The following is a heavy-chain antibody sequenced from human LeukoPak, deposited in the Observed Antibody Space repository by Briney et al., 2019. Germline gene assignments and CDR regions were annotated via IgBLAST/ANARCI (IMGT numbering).Heavy chain of an antibody. D-gene: IGHD2-2*01. CDR1: GFTFSSYA. CDR3: AKDQQYQLLDAFDI. CDR2: ISDSGGRT. V-gene: IGHV3-23*01. Sequence: GGSLRLSCAASGFTFSSYAMSWVRQAPVKGLEWVSAISDSGGRTYYADSVKGRFPISRDNSKNTLYLQMNSLRAEDTAVYYCAKDQQYQLLDAFDIWGQGTMVTVSS. J-gene: IGHJ3*02.